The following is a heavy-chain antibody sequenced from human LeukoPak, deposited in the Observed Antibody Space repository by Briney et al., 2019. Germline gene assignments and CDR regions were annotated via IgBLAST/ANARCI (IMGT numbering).Heavy chain of an antibody. Sequence: VGSLRLSCAASGFTFSRYWMSWVRQAPGKGLEWVANIKQDGSEKYYVDSVKGRFTISRDNAKNSLYLQMNSLRAEDTAVYYCARGDWLDYWGQGTLVTVSS. CDR2: IKQDGSEK. D-gene: IGHD2-21*02. CDR3: ARGDWLDY. V-gene: IGHV3-7*01. J-gene: IGHJ4*02. CDR1: GFTFSRYW.